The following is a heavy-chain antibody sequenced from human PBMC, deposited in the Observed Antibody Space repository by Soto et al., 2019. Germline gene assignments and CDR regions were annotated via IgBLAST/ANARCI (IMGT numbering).Heavy chain of an antibody. V-gene: IGHV1-3*01. CDR1: GYTFSNYA. Sequence: QVQLVQSGAEVQKPGASVKVPCKASGYTFSNYAVHWVRQAPGQRLEWMGWINAGNGNTRYSQKFQGRAPISRDTSARTGYMELNGLRSEDTAVYFCARGHLAVVPVASWFYYMDVWGNGTTVTVSS. CDR3: ARGHLAVVPVASWFYYMDV. J-gene: IGHJ6*03. CDR2: INAGNGNT. D-gene: IGHD2-2*01.